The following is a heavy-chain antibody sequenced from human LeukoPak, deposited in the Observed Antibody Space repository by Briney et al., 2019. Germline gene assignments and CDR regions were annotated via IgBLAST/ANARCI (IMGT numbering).Heavy chain of an antibody. V-gene: IGHV3-43*01. J-gene: IGHJ4*02. CDR1: GFTFEDYT. CDR3: VKDLSYESSGHVLEY. Sequence: PGGSLRLSCVASGFTFEDYTMHWVRQAPGKTLEWVSLISWGGTTYYTDSVKGRFTISRDNSKNSPYLQMDTLRSEDTAFYYCVKDLSYESSGHVLEYWGQGTLVTVSS. CDR2: ISWGGTT. D-gene: IGHD3-22*01.